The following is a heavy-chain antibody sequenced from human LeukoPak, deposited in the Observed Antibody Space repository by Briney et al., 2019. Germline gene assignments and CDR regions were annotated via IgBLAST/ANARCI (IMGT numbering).Heavy chain of an antibody. CDR2: IYTSGST. V-gene: IGHV4-4*07. D-gene: IGHD6-19*01. J-gene: IGHJ6*03. CDR1: GGSISIYY. Sequence: PSETLSLTCTVSGGSISIYYWSWIRQPAGKRLEWIGRIYTSGSTNYNPSLKSRVTMSVDTSKNQFSLKLSSVTAADTAVYYCARLKGSGRYSHRTYYYYYMDVWGKGTTVTISS. CDR3: ARLKGSGRYSHRTYYYYYMDV.